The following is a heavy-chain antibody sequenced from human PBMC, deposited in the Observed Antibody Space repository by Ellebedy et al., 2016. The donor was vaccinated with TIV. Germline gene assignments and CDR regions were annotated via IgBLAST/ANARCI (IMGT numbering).Heavy chain of an antibody. J-gene: IGHJ4*02. CDR3: ASETNRNFNH. CDR1: GGSMRSSGFY. V-gene: IGHV4-39*07. CDR2: IRSSGRT. D-gene: IGHD1-1*01. Sequence: MPSETLSLTCTVSGGSMRSSGFYWGFVRQPPGKGLEWIGSIRSSGRTYYSPSLKSRVTITADTSKNQFSLQLYSVTTADTAVYFCASETNRNFNHWGQGSLVTVSS.